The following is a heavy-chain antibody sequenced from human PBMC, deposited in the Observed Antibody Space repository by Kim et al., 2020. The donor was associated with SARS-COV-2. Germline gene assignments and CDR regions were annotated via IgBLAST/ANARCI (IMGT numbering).Heavy chain of an antibody. D-gene: IGHD3-10*01. V-gene: IGHV3-33*06. Sequence: VKGQFTISRDNSKNTLYLQMNSLRAEDTAVYYCAKEMSRTYYGSGSGFDYWGQGTLVTVSS. CDR3: AKEMSRTYYGSGSGFDY. J-gene: IGHJ4*02.